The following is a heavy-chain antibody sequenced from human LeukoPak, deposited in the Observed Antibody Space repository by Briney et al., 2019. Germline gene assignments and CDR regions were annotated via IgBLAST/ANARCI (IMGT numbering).Heavy chain of an antibody. Sequence: GGSLRLSCVASGFTFTSYGMSWVRQAPGKRLEWVSGISGSGDATYYADSVKGRFTISRDNSKNTLYLQMNSLRAEETAVYYCAKLRGLSSSSENDWFDPWGQGTLVTVSS. V-gene: IGHV3-23*01. CDR1: GFTFTSYG. CDR3: AKLRGLSSSSENDWFDP. J-gene: IGHJ5*02. D-gene: IGHD6-6*01. CDR2: ISGSGDAT.